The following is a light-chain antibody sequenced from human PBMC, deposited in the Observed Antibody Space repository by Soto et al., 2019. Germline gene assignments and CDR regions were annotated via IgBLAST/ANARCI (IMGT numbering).Light chain of an antibody. CDR2: GAS. CDR1: QSVSSN. CDR3: QQYNNWPSWT. Sequence: EIVMTQSPVTLSVSPGERATLSCRASQSVSSNLAWYQQKPGQAPRLLIYGASTRATGIPARFSGSGSGTEFTLTISSLQSEDFAVYYCQQYNNWPSWTFGRGTKV. J-gene: IGKJ1*01. V-gene: IGKV3-15*01.